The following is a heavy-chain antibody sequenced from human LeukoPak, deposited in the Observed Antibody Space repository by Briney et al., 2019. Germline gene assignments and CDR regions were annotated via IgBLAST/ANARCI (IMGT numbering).Heavy chain of an antibody. Sequence: SETLSLTCAVYGGSFSGYYWSWIRQPPGKGLEWIGEINHSGSTNYNPSLKSRVTISVDTSKNQFSLKLSSVTAADTAVYYCARGIRITMIVVVITTGLYYFNYWGQGTLVTVSS. V-gene: IGHV4-34*01. D-gene: IGHD3-22*01. CDR1: GGSFSGYY. CDR2: INHSGST. J-gene: IGHJ4*02. CDR3: ARGIRITMIVVVITTGLYYFNY.